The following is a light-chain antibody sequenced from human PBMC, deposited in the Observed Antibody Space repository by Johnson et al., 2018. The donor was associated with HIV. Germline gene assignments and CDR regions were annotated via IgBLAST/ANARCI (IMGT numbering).Light chain of an antibody. Sequence: QSVLTQPPSVSAAPGQQVTISCSGSSSNIGPFYVSWYQQLPGTAPKLLIYENKRRPSGTPDRFSGSKSGTSATLGITGLQPGDEADYYCGTGESSLRSYVFGTGTKVTVL. CDR1: SSNIGPFY. V-gene: IGLV1-51*02. CDR3: GTGESSLRSYV. CDR2: ENK. J-gene: IGLJ1*01.